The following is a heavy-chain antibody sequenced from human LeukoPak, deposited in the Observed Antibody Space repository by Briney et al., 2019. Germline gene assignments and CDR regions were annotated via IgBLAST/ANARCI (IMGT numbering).Heavy chain of an antibody. D-gene: IGHD6-13*01. V-gene: IGHV4-38-2*01. CDR3: ARHVIPNSGSWYYYYYYMDV. J-gene: IGHJ6*03. CDR1: GYSISSGYY. Sequence: SETLSLTCAVSGYSISSGYYWGWIRQPPGKGLEWIGSIYHSGSTYYNPSLKSRVTISVDTSKNQFSLKLSSVTAADTAVYYCARHVIPNSGSWYYYYYYMDVWGKGTTVTVSS. CDR2: IYHSGST.